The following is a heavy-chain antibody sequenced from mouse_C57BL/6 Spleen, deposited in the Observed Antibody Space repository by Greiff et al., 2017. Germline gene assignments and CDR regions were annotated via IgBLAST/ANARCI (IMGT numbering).Heavy chain of an antibody. CDR1: GYTFTSYW. CDR2: IDPSDSYT. V-gene: IGHV1-59*01. CDR3: ARWIDGHYYFDY. D-gene: IGHD2-3*01. J-gene: IGHJ2*01. Sequence: QVQLQQPGAELVRPGTSVKLSCKASGYTFTSYWMHWVKQRPGQGLEWIGVIDPSDSYTNYNQKFKGKATLTVDTSSSTANMQLSSLTSEDSAVYYCARWIDGHYYFDYWGQGTTLTVSS.